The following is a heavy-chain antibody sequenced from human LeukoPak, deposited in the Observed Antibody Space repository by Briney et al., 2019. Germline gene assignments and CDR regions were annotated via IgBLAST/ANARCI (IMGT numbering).Heavy chain of an antibody. Sequence: PSETLSLTCAVYGGSFSSYYWSWIRQPPGKGLEWIGEINHSGSTNYNPSLKSRVTISVDTSKNQFSLKLRSVTAADTAVYYCARVGFLGQLANWGQGTLVTVSS. V-gene: IGHV4-34*01. CDR1: GGSFSSYY. CDR2: INHSGST. CDR3: ARVGFLGQLAN. J-gene: IGHJ4*02. D-gene: IGHD6-13*01.